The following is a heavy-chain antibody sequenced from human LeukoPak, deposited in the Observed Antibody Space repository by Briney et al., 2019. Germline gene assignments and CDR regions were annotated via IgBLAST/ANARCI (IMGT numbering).Heavy chain of an antibody. D-gene: IGHD6-13*01. CDR1: GGSISGHD. CDR2: ILYSGRT. Sequence: SETLSLTCTVSGGSISGHDWSWIRQPPGRGLEWIGYILYSGRTNYNPSLKSRVTMSVDTSKNQFSLQLSSVTAADTAVYYCARVRSAAATNAFDYCGQGTLVTVST. V-gene: IGHV4-59*11. CDR3: ARVRSAAATNAFDY. J-gene: IGHJ4*02.